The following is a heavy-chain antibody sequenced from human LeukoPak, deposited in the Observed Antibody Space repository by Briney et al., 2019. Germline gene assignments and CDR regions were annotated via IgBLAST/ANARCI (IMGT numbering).Heavy chain of an antibody. D-gene: IGHD3-16*01. Sequence: GGSLRLSCAASGFTFSSHWMSWVRQAPGKGLEWLANIKQDGSGKNYVDSVKGRLTISRDNAKNSLYLQMNSLRAEDTALYYCARDLASSDVWGKGTTVTVSS. V-gene: IGHV3-7*03. CDR1: GFTFSSHW. CDR3: ARDLASSDV. CDR2: IKQDGSGK. J-gene: IGHJ6*04.